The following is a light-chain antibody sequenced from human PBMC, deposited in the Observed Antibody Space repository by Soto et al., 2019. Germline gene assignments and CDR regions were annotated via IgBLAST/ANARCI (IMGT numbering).Light chain of an antibody. CDR2: DAS. CDR1: QSVSSSY. Sequence: ENMLPQRPRTLSLPPGERAPLSSTASQSVSSSYLAWYQQKPGQAPRLLISDASNRATGIPARFSGSGSGTDFTLTISRLEPEDFAVYYCQQYGSSPRTFGQGTKVDIK. CDR3: QQYGSSPRT. J-gene: IGKJ1*01. V-gene: IGKV3-20*01.